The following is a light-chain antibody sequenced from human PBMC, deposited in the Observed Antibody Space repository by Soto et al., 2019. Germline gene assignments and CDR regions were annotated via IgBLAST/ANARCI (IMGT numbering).Light chain of an antibody. V-gene: IGLV8-61*01. Sequence: QTVVTQEPSFSVSPGGTVTLTYGLTSGSVSTSYYPSWYQQTPGQAPRTLIYITNTRSSGVPDRFSGSILGNKAALTITGAQADDESDYYCVLFMGSGIWVFGGGTKLTVL. CDR3: VLFMGSGIWV. J-gene: IGLJ3*02. CDR2: ITN. CDR1: SGSVSTSYY.